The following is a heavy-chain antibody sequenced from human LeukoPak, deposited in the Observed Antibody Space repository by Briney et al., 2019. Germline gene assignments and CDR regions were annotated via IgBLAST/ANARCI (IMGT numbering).Heavy chain of an antibody. CDR3: AKTKWLPYFDS. CDR2: IYHSGST. D-gene: IGHD5-24*01. V-gene: IGHV4-38-2*02. Sequence: SETLSLTCTVSGYSISSGYYWGWIRQPPGKGLEWIGSIYHSGSTYYNPSLKSRVTISVATSKNQFSLKLSSVTAADTAVYYCAKTKWLPYFDSWGQGTLVTVSS. CDR1: GYSISSGYY. J-gene: IGHJ4*02.